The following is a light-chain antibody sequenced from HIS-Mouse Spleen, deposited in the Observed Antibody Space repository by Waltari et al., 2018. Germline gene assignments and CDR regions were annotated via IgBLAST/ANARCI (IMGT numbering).Light chain of an antibody. CDR2: QDS. J-gene: IGLJ1*01. CDR3: QAWDSSTYV. Sequence: SYELTQPPSVSVSPGQTASIPCSGYTVGDKLACWSPQKPGQSPVLVIYQDSKRPSGIPERFSGSNSGNTATLTISGTQAMDEADYYCQAWDSSTYVFGTGTKVTVL. V-gene: IGLV3-1*01. CDR1: TVGDKL.